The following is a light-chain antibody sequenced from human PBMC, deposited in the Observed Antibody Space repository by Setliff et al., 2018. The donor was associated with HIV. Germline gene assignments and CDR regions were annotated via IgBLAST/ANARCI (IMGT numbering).Light chain of an antibody. CDR2: EVK. CDR3: SSYAGSNIYV. J-gene: IGLJ1*01. V-gene: IGLV2-8*01. Sequence: QSVLTQPPSASGSPGQSVTISCTGTSGDVGGYNYVSWYQQHPGNAPKLMIYEVKQRPSGVPDRFSGSKSGDTASLTVSGLQAEDEADYFCSSYAGSNIYVFGTGTKVTVL. CDR1: SGDVGGYNY.